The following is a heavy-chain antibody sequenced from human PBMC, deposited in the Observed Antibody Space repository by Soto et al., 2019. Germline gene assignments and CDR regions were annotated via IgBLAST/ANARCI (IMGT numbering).Heavy chain of an antibody. J-gene: IGHJ4*02. Sequence: VGSLRLSCAASGFTFSSYGIHWVRQAPGKGLEWVAVISYDGNNKYYADSVKGRFTISRDNSKNTLYLQMNSLRAEDTAVYYCAKDWGYYGSGSSYFDYWGQGTLVTVSS. V-gene: IGHV3-30*18. CDR3: AKDWGYYGSGSSYFDY. CDR1: GFTFSSYG. D-gene: IGHD3-10*01. CDR2: ISYDGNNK.